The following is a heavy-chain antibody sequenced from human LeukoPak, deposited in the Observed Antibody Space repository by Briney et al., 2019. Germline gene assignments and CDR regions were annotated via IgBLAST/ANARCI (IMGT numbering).Heavy chain of an antibody. CDR1: GYTFTSYG. CDR3: ARVWSLIAALDY. J-gene: IGHJ4*02. D-gene: IGHD6-6*01. CDR2: INPNSGGT. Sequence: ASVKVSCKASGYTFTSYGISWVRQAPGQGLEWMGWINPNSGGTNYAQRFKGRVTMTRDTPISTAYMELTRLRSDDTAVYYCARVWSLIAALDYWGEGTLVTVSS. V-gene: IGHV1-2*02.